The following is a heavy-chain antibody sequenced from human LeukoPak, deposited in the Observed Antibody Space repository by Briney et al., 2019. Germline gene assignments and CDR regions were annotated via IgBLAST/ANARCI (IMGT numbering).Heavy chain of an antibody. Sequence: GGSLRLSCVGSGFTFSSYWMSRVRQAPGKGLEWVANIKQDGSERYYVDSVKGRFTISRDNAKNSLYLQMNSLRAEDTAVYYCARDSVVVIVPAAMDYWGQGTLVTVSS. V-gene: IGHV3-7*01. CDR2: IKQDGSER. J-gene: IGHJ4*02. CDR3: ARDSVVVIVPAAMDY. D-gene: IGHD2-2*01. CDR1: GFTFSSYW.